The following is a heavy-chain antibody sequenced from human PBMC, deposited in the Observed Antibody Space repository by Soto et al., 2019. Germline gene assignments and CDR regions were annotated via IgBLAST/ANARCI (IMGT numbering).Heavy chain of an antibody. CDR3: ARGDYYDSSGYYSPRDY. D-gene: IGHD3-22*01. CDR2: IIPIFGAA. Sequence: GASVKVSCKASGGTFSSYAISWVRQAPGQGLEWMGGIIPIFGAANYAQKFQGRVAITADESTSTAYMELSSLRSEDTAVYYCARGDYYDSSGYYSPRDYGGQGTLVTVSS. J-gene: IGHJ4*02. CDR1: GGTFSSYA. V-gene: IGHV1-69*13.